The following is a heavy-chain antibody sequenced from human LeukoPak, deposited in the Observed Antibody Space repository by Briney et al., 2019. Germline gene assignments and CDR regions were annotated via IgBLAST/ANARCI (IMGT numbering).Heavy chain of an antibody. J-gene: IGHJ6*03. CDR1: GFTFSSYA. CDR2: ISGSGGST. Sequence: PGGSLRLSCAASGFTFSSYAMSWVRQAPGKGLEWVAAISGSGGSTYYADSVKGRFTISRDNSKNTLYLQMNILRAEDTAVYYAAKCGPYQLLYGYYYYYMDVWGKGTTVTVSS. CDR3: AKCGPYQLLYGYYYYYMDV. D-gene: IGHD2-2*02. V-gene: IGHV3-23*01.